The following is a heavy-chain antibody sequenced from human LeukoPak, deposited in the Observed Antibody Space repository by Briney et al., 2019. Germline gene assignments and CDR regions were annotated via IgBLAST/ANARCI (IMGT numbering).Heavy chain of an antibody. CDR2: IWYDGSNK. CDR1: GLTFRNYG. Sequence: PGGSLRLSCVVSGLTFRNYGMYWVRQAPGKGLEWVALIWYDGSNKYYADSVKGRFTISRDNPKNTLYLQMNSLRAEDTAVYYCAKGCTVTTPFDYWGQGTLVTVSS. CDR3: AKGCTVTTPFDY. D-gene: IGHD4-11*01. J-gene: IGHJ4*02. V-gene: IGHV3-33*06.